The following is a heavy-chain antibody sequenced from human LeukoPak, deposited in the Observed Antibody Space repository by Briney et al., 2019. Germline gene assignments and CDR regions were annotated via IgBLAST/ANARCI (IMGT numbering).Heavy chain of an antibody. D-gene: IGHD1-26*01. V-gene: IGHV4-39*07. J-gene: IGHJ6*03. CDR3: ARNGGSYFSYYYYYMDV. CDR1: GGSISSSSYY. Sequence: PSETLSLTCTVSGGSISSSSYYWGWIRQPPGKGLEWIGSIYYGGSTYYNPSLKSRVTISVDTSKNQFSLKLSSVTAADTAVYYCARNGGSYFSYYYYYMDVWGKGTTVTVSS. CDR2: IYYGGST.